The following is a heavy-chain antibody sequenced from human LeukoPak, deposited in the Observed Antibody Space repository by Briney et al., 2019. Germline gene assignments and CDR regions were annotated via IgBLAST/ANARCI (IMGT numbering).Heavy chain of an antibody. Sequence: GGSLRLSCAASGFTFSSYAMSWVRQAPGKGLEWVSAISGSGGSTYYADSVKGRFTISRDNSKNTLYLQMNSLRAEDTAVYYCARDRAAAGTTGEYWGQGTLVTVSS. CDR1: GFTFSSYA. CDR2: ISGSGGST. D-gene: IGHD6-13*01. J-gene: IGHJ4*02. CDR3: ARDRAAAGTTGEY. V-gene: IGHV3-23*01.